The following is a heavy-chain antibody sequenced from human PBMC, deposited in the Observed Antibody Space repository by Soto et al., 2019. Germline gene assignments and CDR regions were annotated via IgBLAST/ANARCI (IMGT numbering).Heavy chain of an antibody. D-gene: IGHD3-3*01. Sequence: QVQLVQSGAEVKKPGASVKVSCKASGYTFTSYGISWVRQAPGQGLEWMGWIIPIFGTANYAQKFQGRVTITADESTSTAYMELSSLRSEDTAVYYCARAITIFGVAPDWYYGMDVWGQGTTVTVSS. CDR2: IIPIFGTA. J-gene: IGHJ6*02. V-gene: IGHV1-69*13. CDR1: GYTFTSYG. CDR3: ARAITIFGVAPDWYYGMDV.